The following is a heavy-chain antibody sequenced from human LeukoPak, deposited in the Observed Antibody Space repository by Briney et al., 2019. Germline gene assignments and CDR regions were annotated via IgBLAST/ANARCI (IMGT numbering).Heavy chain of an antibody. D-gene: IGHD6-13*01. V-gene: IGHV3-23*01. CDR1: GFTFSSYA. J-gene: IGHJ5*02. CDR3: AKDAVFSSSWYRNWFDP. Sequence: GGSLRLSCAASGFTFSSYAMSWVRQAPGKGLEWVSAISGSGGSTYYADSVKGRFTISRDNSKNTLYLQMNSLRAEDTAVYYCAKDAVFSSSWYRNWFDPWGQGTLVTVSS. CDR2: ISGSGGST.